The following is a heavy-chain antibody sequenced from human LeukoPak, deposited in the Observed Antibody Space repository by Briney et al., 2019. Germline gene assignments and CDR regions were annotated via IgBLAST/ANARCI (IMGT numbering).Heavy chain of an antibody. CDR2: INTDGSTT. Sequence: GGSLRLSCAASGFTFSNDWMHWVRQAPGKGLVWVSRINTDGSTTTYADSVKGRFTISRDNAKNTLYLQMNSLSVVDTAVYYCARGRGGSYHYWGQGTLVTVSS. D-gene: IGHD1-26*01. CDR3: ARGRGGSYHY. CDR1: GFTFSNDW. J-gene: IGHJ4*02. V-gene: IGHV3-74*01.